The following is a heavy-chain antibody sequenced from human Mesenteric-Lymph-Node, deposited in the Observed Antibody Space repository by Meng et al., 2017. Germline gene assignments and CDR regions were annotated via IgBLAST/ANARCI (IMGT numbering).Heavy chain of an antibody. CDR1: GFTFTSSA. CDR2: IVVGSGNT. V-gene: IGHV1-58*01. Sequence: SVKVSCKASGFTFTSSAVQWVRQARGQRLEWIGWIVVGSGNTNYAQKFQERVTITRDMSTSTAYMELSSLRSEDTAVYYCAADSHPAGDYVWGSYRGDAFDIWGQGTMVTVSS. J-gene: IGHJ3*02. CDR3: AADSHPAGDYVWGSYRGDAFDI. D-gene: IGHD3-16*02.